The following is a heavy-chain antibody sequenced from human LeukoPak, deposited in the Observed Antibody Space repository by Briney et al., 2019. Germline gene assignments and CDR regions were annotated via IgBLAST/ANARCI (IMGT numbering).Heavy chain of an antibody. CDR1: GYTFTAYY. J-gene: IGHJ4*02. D-gene: IGHD6-13*01. V-gene: IGHV1-2*02. Sequence: GASVKVSCKASGYTFTAYYMHWVRQAPGQGLEWMGWIDPDSGDTKYAQSFQGRVTMTTDTSISAVFMELSRLRSDDTAVYFRGRDRIGVAGQDYWGPGTLVIVSS. CDR2: IDPDSGDT. CDR3: GRDRIGVAGQDY.